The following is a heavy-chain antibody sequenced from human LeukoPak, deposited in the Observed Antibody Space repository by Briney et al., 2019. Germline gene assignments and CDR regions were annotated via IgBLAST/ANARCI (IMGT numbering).Heavy chain of an antibody. CDR2: IFGSGGSA. Sequence: GGSLRLSCAASGFTFGIYAMYWVRQAPGKGLEWGSGIFGSGGSAHYADSVKGRFTISRDNSKNTVYLQMDSLRVEDTAIYSCAKTTTGYSSGRYPAWPIDYWGQGTLVTVSS. D-gene: IGHD2-15*01. J-gene: IGHJ4*02. CDR1: GFTFGIYA. V-gene: IGHV3-23*01. CDR3: AKTTTGYSSGRYPAWPIDY.